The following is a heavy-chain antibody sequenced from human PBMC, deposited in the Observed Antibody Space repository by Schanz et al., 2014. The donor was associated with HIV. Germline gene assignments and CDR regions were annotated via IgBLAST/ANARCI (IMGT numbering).Heavy chain of an antibody. CDR1: GFTFSSYS. CDR3: ARDGIGGWYDRCFDY. CDR2: ISSSINTI. J-gene: IGHJ4*02. D-gene: IGHD6-19*01. Sequence: EVQLVESGGGLLQPGGSLRLSCAASGFTFSSYSMNWVRQAPGKGLEWVSYISSSINTIYYADSVKGRFTISRDNAKNSLFLQMNSLRDEDTAVYYCARDGIGGWYDRCFDYWGQGTLVTVSS. V-gene: IGHV3-48*02.